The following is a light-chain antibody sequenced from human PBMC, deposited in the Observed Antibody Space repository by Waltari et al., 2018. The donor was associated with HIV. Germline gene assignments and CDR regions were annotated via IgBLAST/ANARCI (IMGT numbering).Light chain of an antibody. CDR1: QSVSSN. CDR2: GAS. V-gene: IGKV3-15*01. J-gene: IGKJ4*01. Sequence: RVLTQSPATLSVSPGERATLPCRASQSVSSNLAWYQQKPGQAPRLLIYGASTRATGIPARFSGSGSETEFTLTIGSLQSEDFAVYYCQEYKNWPLSTFGGGTKVEIK. CDR3: QEYKNWPLST.